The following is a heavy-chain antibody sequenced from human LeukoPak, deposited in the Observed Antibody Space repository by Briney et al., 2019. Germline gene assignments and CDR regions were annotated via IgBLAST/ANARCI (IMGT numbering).Heavy chain of an antibody. Sequence: ASVKVSCKASGYTFTSYGISWVRQAPGQGLEWMGWISAYNGNTNYAQKLQGRVTMTTDTSTSTAYMELRSLRSDDTAVYYCAREGPPYCSGTSCDDNWFDPWGQGTLVTVSS. CDR1: GYTFTSYG. CDR3: AREGPPYCSGTSCDDNWFDP. CDR2: ISAYNGNT. J-gene: IGHJ5*02. V-gene: IGHV1-18*01. D-gene: IGHD2-2*01.